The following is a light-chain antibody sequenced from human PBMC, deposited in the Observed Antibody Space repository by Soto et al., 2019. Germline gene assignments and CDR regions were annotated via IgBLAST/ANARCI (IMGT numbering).Light chain of an antibody. V-gene: IGKV3-20*01. Sequence: VLTQSPGTLSLSPGERATLSCTASQSVSSSSLAWLQHKPGQAPRLLIFATSTRATNIPARFSGSGSGTDFTLTITRVEPEDFAVYYCQQYGNIPLTFGLGTRLEIK. CDR2: ATS. CDR3: QQYGNIPLT. J-gene: IGKJ5*01. CDR1: QSVSSSS.